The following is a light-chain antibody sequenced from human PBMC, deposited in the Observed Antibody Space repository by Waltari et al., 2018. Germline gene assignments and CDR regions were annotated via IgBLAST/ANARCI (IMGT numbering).Light chain of an antibody. CDR1: SSDVGGYDY. Sequence: QSALTQPRSVSGSPGQSVTISCTGTSSDVGGYDYFSWYQHHPGQAPKLLICDVTKRPSGVPDRFSGSKSGNTASLTISGLQAEDEAYYYCCSYAGSYTHVVFGGGTKLTVL. CDR3: CSYAGSYTHVV. J-gene: IGLJ2*01. V-gene: IGLV2-11*01. CDR2: DVT.